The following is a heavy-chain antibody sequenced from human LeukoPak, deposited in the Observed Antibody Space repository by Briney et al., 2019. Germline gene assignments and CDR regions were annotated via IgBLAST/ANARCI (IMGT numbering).Heavy chain of an antibody. CDR2: IKQDGSEK. Sequence: GGSLRLSCAASGFTFSSYWMSWVRQAPGKGLEWVANIKQDGSEKYYVDSVKGRFTISRDNAKNSLYLQMNSLRAEDTAVYYCARGTGYSYGPFDYWGQETLVTVSS. V-gene: IGHV3-7*01. J-gene: IGHJ4*01. CDR1: GFTFSSYW. CDR3: ARGTGYSYGPFDY. D-gene: IGHD5-18*01.